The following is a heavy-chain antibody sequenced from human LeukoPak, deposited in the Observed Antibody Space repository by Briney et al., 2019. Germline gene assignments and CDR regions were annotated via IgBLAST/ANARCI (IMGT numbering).Heavy chain of an antibody. J-gene: IGHJ3*02. CDR1: GFTFSSYS. CDR3: ARKVAVADTSDDAFDI. D-gene: IGHD6-19*01. V-gene: IGHV3-21*01. Sequence: PGRSLRLSCAASGFTFSSYSMNWVRQAPGKGLEWVSSISSSSSYIYYADSVKGRFTISRDNAKNSLYLQMNSLRAEDTAVYYCARKVAVADTSDDAFDIWGQGTMVTVSS. CDR2: ISSSSSYI.